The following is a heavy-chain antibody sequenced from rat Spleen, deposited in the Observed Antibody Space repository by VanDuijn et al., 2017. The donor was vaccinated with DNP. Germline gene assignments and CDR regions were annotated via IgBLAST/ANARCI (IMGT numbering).Heavy chain of an antibody. D-gene: IGHD1-4*01. J-gene: IGHJ4*01. CDR2: ISSGGST. V-gene: IGHV2-6*01. Sequence: QVQLKESGPGLVQPSQTLSLTCTVSGFSLTSYTVSWVRQPPGKGLEWIAAISSGGSTYYNSALKSRLSISRDTSKSQVFLKMNSLRSEDTATYYCVRGDYGSNRYAMDAWGQGTSVTVSS. CDR3: VRGDYGSNRYAMDA. CDR1: GFSLTSYT.